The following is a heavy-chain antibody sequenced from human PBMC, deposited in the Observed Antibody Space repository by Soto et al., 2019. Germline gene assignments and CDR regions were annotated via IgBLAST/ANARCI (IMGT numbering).Heavy chain of an antibody. CDR3: ARRGGSGSYYHAFDI. V-gene: IGHV3-21*01. D-gene: IGHD3-10*01. CDR2: ISSSSSYI. J-gene: IGHJ3*02. Sequence: EVQLVESGGGLVKPGGSLRLSCAASGFTFRTYVMNWVRQAPGKGLEWVSSISSSSSYIYYADSVKGRFTISRDNAKNSLYLQMNSLRAEDTAVYYCARRGGSGSYYHAFDIWGQGTMVTVSS. CDR1: GFTFRTYV.